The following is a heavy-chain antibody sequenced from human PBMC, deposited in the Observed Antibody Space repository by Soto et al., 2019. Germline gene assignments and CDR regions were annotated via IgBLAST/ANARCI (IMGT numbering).Heavy chain of an antibody. Sequence: GQSLRLSCAASGFTFSSYGMHWVRQAPGKGLEWVAVISYDGSNKYYADSVKGRFTISRDNSKNTLYLQMNSLRAEDTAVYYCAKAGPVLFTWDFAIWGQGKMVTV. D-gene: IGHD1-26*01. V-gene: IGHV3-30*18. CDR2: ISYDGSNK. J-gene: IGHJ3*02. CDR3: AKAGPVLFTWDFAI. CDR1: GFTFSSYG.